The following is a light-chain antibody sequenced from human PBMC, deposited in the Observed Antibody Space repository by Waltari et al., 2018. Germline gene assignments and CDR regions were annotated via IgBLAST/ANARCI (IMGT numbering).Light chain of an antibody. CDR2: RND. V-gene: IGLV1-47*01. CDR3: ATWDDTLNMV. J-gene: IGLJ2*01. Sequence: HLPGAAPIRRIDRNDKRPAGGPDRFSGSKSGTSASLAISGLRSEDEADYYCATWDDTLNMVFGGGTKLTVL.